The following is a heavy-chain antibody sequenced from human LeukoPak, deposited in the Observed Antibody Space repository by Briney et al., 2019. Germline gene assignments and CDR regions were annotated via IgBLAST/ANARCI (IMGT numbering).Heavy chain of an antibody. CDR3: ARGDPGTDRFDP. V-gene: IGHV4-59*01. CDR2: IYYSGST. CDR1: GGSISPYY. D-gene: IGHD1-1*01. J-gene: IGHJ5*02. Sequence: SETLSLTCTVSGGSISPYYWSWIRQPPGKGLEWIGYIYYSGSTNYNPSLKSRVTISVDTSKNQFSLKLSSVTAADTAVYYCARGDPGTDRFDPWGQGTLVTVSS.